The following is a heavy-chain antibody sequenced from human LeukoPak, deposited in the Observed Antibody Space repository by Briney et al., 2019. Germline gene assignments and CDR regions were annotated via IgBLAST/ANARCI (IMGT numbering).Heavy chain of an antibody. J-gene: IGHJ4*02. CDR2: ISGSVATI. D-gene: IGHD5-18*01. V-gene: IGHV3-48*03. CDR1: GFTFHNYE. Sequence: GGSLRLSCVASGFTFHNYEMNWVRQAPGKGREWVSYISGSVATIYYAGAVKGRLTISRDNAKSSLYLQMNSLRAEDTAVYYCTRDAGTRLKYSFGYGDYWGQGALVTVSS. CDR3: TRDAGTRLKYSFGYGDY.